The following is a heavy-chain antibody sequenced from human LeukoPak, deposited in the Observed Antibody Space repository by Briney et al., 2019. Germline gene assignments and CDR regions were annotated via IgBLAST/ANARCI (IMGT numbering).Heavy chain of an antibody. V-gene: IGHV3-66*03. CDR2: IYSSGST. CDR1: GFTVSSNY. J-gene: IGHJ4*02. Sequence: GGSLRLSCAASGFTVSSNYMSWVRQAPGKGLEWVSVIYSSGSTYYADSVKGRFTISRDNSKNTLYLQMNSLRAEDTAVYYCARDRYSSGEFNYWGQGTLVTVSS. D-gene: IGHD6-19*01. CDR3: ARDRYSSGEFNY.